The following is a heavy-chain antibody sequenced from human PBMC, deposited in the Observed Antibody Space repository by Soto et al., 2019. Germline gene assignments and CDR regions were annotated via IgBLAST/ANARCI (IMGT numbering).Heavy chain of an antibody. V-gene: IGHV3-53*01. Sequence: PGGSLRLSCAASGFTVSSNYMSWVRQAPGKGLEWVSVIYSGGSTYYADSVKGRFTISRDNSKNTLYLQMNSLRAEDTAVYYCARSPYAKDIVVVPAAYYYYYYMDVWGKGTTVTVSS. CDR3: ARSPYAKDIVVVPAAYYYYYYMDV. J-gene: IGHJ6*03. CDR2: IYSGGST. CDR1: GFTVSSNY. D-gene: IGHD2-2*01.